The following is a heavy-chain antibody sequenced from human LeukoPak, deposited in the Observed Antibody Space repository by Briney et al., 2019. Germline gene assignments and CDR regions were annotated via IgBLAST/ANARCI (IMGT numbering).Heavy chain of an antibody. CDR2: INPNSGGT. CDR3: ATLDIAAAGIGRAEGPDY. V-gene: IGHV1-2*02. J-gene: IGHJ4*02. CDR1: GYTFTGYY. D-gene: IGHD6-13*01. Sequence: ASVKVSCKASGYTFTGYYMHWVRQAPGQGLEWMGWINPNSGGTNYAQKFQGRVTMTRDTSISTAYMELSRLRSDDTAVYYCATLDIAAAGIGRAEGPDYWGQGTLVTVSS.